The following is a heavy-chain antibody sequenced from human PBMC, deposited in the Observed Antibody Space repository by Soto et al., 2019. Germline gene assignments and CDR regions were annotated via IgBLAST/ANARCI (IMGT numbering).Heavy chain of an antibody. CDR2: ISDSGRKT. CDR3: AKGRQWELPLDS. J-gene: IGHJ4*02. D-gene: IGHD1-26*01. V-gene: IGHV3-23*01. Sequence: EVYLLESGGGLVQPGGSLRLSCAASGFTFSSYAMSWVRQAPGKGLDWVSAISDSGRKTYYADSVKGRFTISRDNSKNTLYLQMNSLRAEDTAVYSCAKGRQWELPLDSWGQGTLVTVSS. CDR1: GFTFSSYA.